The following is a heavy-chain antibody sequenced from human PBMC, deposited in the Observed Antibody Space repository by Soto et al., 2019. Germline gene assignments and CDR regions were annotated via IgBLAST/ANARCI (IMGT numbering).Heavy chain of an antibody. V-gene: IGHV4-61*01. CDR3: ARVPTYYYDSSGYSVDY. Sequence: PSETLSLACTASGGSVRSGSYYWSWIRQPPGKGLEWIGYIYYSGSTNYNPSLKSRVTISVDTSKNQFSLKLSSVTAADTAVYYCARVPTYYYDSSGYSVDYWGQGTLVTVSS. CDR1: GGSVRSGSYY. D-gene: IGHD3-22*01. J-gene: IGHJ4*02. CDR2: IYYSGST.